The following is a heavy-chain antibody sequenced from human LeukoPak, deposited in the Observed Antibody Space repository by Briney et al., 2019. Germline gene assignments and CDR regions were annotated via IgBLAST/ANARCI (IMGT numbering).Heavy chain of an antibody. CDR3: AKGGVTDYYYGMDV. J-gene: IGHJ6*02. V-gene: IGHV3-9*01. D-gene: IGHD2-21*02. Sequence: GGSLRLSCAASGLIFSDAWMGWVRQAPGKGLEWVSGISWDSGSIGYADSVKGRFTISRDNAKNSLYLQMNSLRAEDTALYYCAKGGVTDYYYGMDVWGQGTTVTVSS. CDR1: GLIFSDAW. CDR2: ISWDSGSI.